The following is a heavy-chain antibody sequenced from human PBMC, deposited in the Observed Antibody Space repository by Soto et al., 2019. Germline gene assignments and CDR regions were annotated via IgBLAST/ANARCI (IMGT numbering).Heavy chain of an antibody. J-gene: IGHJ5*02. CDR1: GYTFTNYW. Sequence: PGESLKISCKGSGYTFTNYWIAWLRQMPGKGLEWMGIIYPGDSDTTYSPSFQGQVTISADKFLNTAYLRWSSLKASDTAMYFCARKVYGSGAYSWFDPWGQGTLVTVSS. V-gene: IGHV5-51*01. CDR3: ARKVYGSGAYSWFDP. D-gene: IGHD3-10*01. CDR2: IYPGDSDT.